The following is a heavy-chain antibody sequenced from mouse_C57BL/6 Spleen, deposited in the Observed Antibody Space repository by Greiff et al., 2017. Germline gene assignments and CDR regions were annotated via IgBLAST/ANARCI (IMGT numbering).Heavy chain of an antibody. CDR3: ARERAGYRGYFDY. CDR2: IYYSGTI. CDR1: GISITTGNYR. V-gene: IGHV3-5*01. D-gene: IGHD2-2*01. Sequence: EVQLQESGPGLVKPSQTVFLTCTVTGISITTGNYRWSWIRQFPGNKLEWIGYIYYSGTITYNPSLTSRTTITRDTPKNQFFLEMNSLTAEDTATYYCARERAGYRGYFDYWGQGTTLTVSS. J-gene: IGHJ2*01.